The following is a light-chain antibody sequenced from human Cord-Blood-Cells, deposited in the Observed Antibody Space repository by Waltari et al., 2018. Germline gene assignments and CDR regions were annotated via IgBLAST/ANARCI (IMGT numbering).Light chain of an antibody. J-gene: IGLJ1*01. Sequence: QSALTQPASVSGSPGQSITISCPGPSSDVGGYNYVPWYQQHPGKAPKLMLYDVSNRPSGVSNRFSGSKSGNTASLTISGLQAEDEADYYCSSYTSSSTLGVFGTGTKVTVL. V-gene: IGLV2-14*01. CDR3: SSYTSSSTLGV. CDR2: DVS. CDR1: SSDVGGYNY.